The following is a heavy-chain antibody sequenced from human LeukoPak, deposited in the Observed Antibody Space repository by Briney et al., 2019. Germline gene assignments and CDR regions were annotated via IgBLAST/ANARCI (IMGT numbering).Heavy chain of an antibody. CDR1: GFTFSSYW. CDR2: INSDGSST. D-gene: IGHD2-15*01. V-gene: IGHV3-74*01. J-gene: IGHJ3*02. Sequence: TGGSLRLSCAASGFTFSSYWMHWVRQAPGKGLVWVSRINSDGSSTSYADSVKGRFTISRDNAKNTLYLQMNSLRAEDTAVYYCARLGYCSGGSCKGAFDIWGQGTMVTVSS. CDR3: ARLGYCSGGSCKGAFDI.